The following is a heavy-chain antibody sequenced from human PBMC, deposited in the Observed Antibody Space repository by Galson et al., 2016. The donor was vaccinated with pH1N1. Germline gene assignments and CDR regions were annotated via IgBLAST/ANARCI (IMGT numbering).Heavy chain of an antibody. CDR2: ISPNDGHT. J-gene: IGHJ5*01. CDR1: GYTFPTYM. Sequence: SVKVSCKASGYTFPTYMITWVRQAPGQGLEWMGWISPNDGHTNYAQKFQGRVTMTTDTSTSTAYMELRGLQSDDTAVYYCARKTYGDYRPGWFDSWGQGTLVTVSS. D-gene: IGHD4-17*01. CDR3: ARKTYGDYRPGWFDS. V-gene: IGHV1-18*01.